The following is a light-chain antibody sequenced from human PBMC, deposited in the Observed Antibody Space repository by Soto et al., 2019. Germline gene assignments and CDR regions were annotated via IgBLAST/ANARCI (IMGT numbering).Light chain of an antibody. V-gene: IGLV1-51*01. CDR1: SSNIGNNY. CDR2: DSN. CDR3: GTWDSTLGGGGV. Sequence: QSVLTQPPSVSAAPGQKVTISCSGSSSNIGNNYVSWYQQLPGTAPKLLIYDSNKRPSGIPDRFSGSKSGTSATLGITGLQTGDEADYYCGTWDSTLGGGGVFGGGTQLTVL. J-gene: IGLJ2*01.